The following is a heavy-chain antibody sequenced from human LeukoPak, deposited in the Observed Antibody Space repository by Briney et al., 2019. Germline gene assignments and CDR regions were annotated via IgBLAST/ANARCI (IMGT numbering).Heavy chain of an antibody. CDR1: SGSGYY. V-gene: IGHV5-51*01. CDR2: IYPGDSDT. J-gene: IGHJ3*02. Sequence: SGSGYYLGWIRQPPGKGLEWIGIIYPGDSDTRYNPSFQGQVTISADKSITTAYLQWSSLKASDTAMYYCARLSGSYYTAFDIWGQGTLVTVSS. CDR3: ARLSGSYYTAFDI. D-gene: IGHD1-26*01.